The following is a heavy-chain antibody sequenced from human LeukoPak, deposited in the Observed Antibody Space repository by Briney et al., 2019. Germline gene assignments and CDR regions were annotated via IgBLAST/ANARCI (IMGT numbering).Heavy chain of an antibody. D-gene: IGHD1-26*01. Sequence: GGSLRLSCAASGFTFSSYGMHWVRQAPGKGLEWVSVIYSGGSTYYADSVKGRFTISRDNSKNTLYLQMNSLRAEDTAAYYCASLIVGAIKHDYWGQGTLVTVSS. CDR2: IYSGGST. CDR3: ASLIVGAIKHDY. J-gene: IGHJ4*02. CDR1: GFTFSSYG. V-gene: IGHV3-NL1*01.